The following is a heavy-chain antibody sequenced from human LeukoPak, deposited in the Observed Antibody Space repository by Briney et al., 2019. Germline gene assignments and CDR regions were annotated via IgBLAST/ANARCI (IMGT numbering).Heavy chain of an antibody. J-gene: IGHJ5*02. Sequence: GASVKVSCKASGYTFTSYYMHWVRQAPGQGLEWMGIINPSGGSTSHAQKFQGRVTMTRDTSTSTVYMELSSLRSEDTAVYYCARGGRITIFGVVTKNWFDPWGQGTLVTVSS. V-gene: IGHV1-46*01. CDR1: GYTFTSYY. D-gene: IGHD3-3*01. CDR2: INPSGGST. CDR3: ARGGRITIFGVVTKNWFDP.